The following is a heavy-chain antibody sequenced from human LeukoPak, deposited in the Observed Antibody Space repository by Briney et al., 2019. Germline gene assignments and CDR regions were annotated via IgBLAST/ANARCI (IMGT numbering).Heavy chain of an antibody. CDR2: IIPILGIA. J-gene: IGHJ4*02. D-gene: IGHD3-9*01. CDR3: ARDRPVVDILSI. V-gene: IGHV1-69*04. CDR1: GGTFSSYT. Sequence: ASVKVSCKASGGTFSSYTISWVRQAPGQGHEWMGRIIPILGIANYAQKFQGRVTITADKSTITAYMELSSLRSEYTAVYYCARDRPVVDILSIWGQGTLVTVSS.